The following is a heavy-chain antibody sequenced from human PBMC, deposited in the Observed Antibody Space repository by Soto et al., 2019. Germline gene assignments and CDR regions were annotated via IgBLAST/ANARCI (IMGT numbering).Heavy chain of an antibody. V-gene: IGHV4-59*01. CDR2: IYYSGST. Sequence: SDTLTLTCTVYGCSIRSYYWSWIGQPPGTGLEWIGYIYYSGSTNYNPSLKSRVTISVDTSKNQFSLKLSSVTAADTAVYYCARVGYSYGPHPNNWCDPWGQGTLVTVS. J-gene: IGHJ5*02. CDR3: ARVGYSYGPHPNNWCDP. D-gene: IGHD5-18*01. CDR1: GCSIRSYY.